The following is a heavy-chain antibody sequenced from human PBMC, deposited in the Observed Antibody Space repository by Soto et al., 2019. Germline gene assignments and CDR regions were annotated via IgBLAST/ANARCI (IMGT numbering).Heavy chain of an antibody. D-gene: IGHD3-3*02. CDR3: ARSHSFDGSIYHYYFDI. CDR2: IYASRAT. J-gene: IGHJ4*02. V-gene: IGHV4-59*01. Sequence: SWTLSLTCTVSGRSIGSFYWSWIRQSPGGTLEWIGYIYASRATTYNPSLESRITMSLDIPNNEFSLDLTSVTAADTAVYYCARSHSFDGSIYHYYFDIWGPGTLVTVHS. CDR1: GRSIGSFY.